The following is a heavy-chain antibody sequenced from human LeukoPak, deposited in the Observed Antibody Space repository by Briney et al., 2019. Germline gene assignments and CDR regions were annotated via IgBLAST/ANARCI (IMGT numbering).Heavy chain of an antibody. CDR1: GYTFTSYW. CDR2: IYPGDSDT. Sequence: GESLKISCKGSGYTFTSYWIGWVRQMPGKGPEWMAIIYPGDSDTRYSPSFQGQVTISADKSISSASLQWSSLTASDTAMYYCARRDPTSYTFDYWGQGTLVTVSS. J-gene: IGHJ4*02. D-gene: IGHD2-2*02. V-gene: IGHV5-51*01. CDR3: ARRDPTSYTFDY.